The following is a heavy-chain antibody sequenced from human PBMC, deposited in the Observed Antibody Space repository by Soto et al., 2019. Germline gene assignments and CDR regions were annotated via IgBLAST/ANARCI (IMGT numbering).Heavy chain of an antibody. CDR3: ARHPVYATGWKIDY. V-gene: IGHV4-39*01. Sequence: SETLSLTCTASGGSISSRSYHWGWIRQPPGKGLEWIGRIYNSGSTYYNASLKSRVSISIDTSKNQFSLKLSSVTAADTAVYYCARHPVYATGWKIDYWGQGALVTGSS. J-gene: IGHJ4*02. CDR1: GGSISSRSYH. D-gene: IGHD2-2*01. CDR2: IYNSGST.